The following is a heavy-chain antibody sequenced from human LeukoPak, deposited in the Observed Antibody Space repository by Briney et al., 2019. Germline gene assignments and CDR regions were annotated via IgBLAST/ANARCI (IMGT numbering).Heavy chain of an antibody. J-gene: IGHJ4*02. CDR3: ASFDILTGFDY. CDR1: GGCFSGYY. CDR2: INHSGST. D-gene: IGHD3-9*01. Sequence: PSETLSLTCAVYGGCFSGYYWSWIRQPPGKGLEWIGEINHSGSTNYNPSLKSRVTISVDTSKNQFSLKLSSVTAADTAVYYCASFDILTGFDYWGQGTLVTVSS. V-gene: IGHV4-34*01.